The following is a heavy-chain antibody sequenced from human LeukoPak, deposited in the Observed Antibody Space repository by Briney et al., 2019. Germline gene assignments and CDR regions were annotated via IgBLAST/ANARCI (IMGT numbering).Heavy chain of an antibody. CDR3: ARDPVNCSGGSCYSVLDY. D-gene: IGHD2-15*01. V-gene: IGHV3-23*01. CDR1: GFTFSSYA. J-gene: IGHJ4*02. CDR2: ISGSGGST. Sequence: GGSLRLSCAASGFTFSSYAMSWVRQAPGKGLEWVSAISGSGGSTYYADSVKGRFTISRDNSKNTLYLQMNSLRAEDTAVYYCARDPVNCSGGSCYSVLDYWGQGTLVTVSS.